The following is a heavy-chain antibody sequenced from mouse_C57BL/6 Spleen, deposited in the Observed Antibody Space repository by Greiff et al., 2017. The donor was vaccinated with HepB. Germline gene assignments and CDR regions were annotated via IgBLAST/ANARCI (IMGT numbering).Heavy chain of an antibody. CDR2: ISSGGSYT. J-gene: IGHJ2*01. CDR3: ASSLDSSGYYFDY. D-gene: IGHD3-2*02. V-gene: IGHV5-6*02. Sequence: DVMLVESGGDLVKPGGSLKLSCAASGFTFSSYGMSWVRQTPDKRLEWVATISSGGSYTYYPDSVKGRFTISRDNAKNTLYLQMSSLKSEDTAMYYCASSLDSSGYYFDYWGQGTTLTVSS. CDR1: GFTFSSYG.